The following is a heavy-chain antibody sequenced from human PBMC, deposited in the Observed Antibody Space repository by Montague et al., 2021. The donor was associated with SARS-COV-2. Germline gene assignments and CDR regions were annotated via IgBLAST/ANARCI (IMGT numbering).Heavy chain of an antibody. J-gene: IGHJ5*02. CDR2: ISYSGST. CDR1: GFSLSTSGMC. CDR3: ARRSYDILTGYSIPNWFDP. D-gene: IGHD3-9*01. V-gene: IGHV4-39*01. Sequence: LVKPTQTLTLTCTFSGFSLSTSGMCVSWIRQPPGKGLEWIGSISYSGSTYYNPSLKSRVTISVDTSKNQFSLKLSSVTAADTAVYYCARRSYDILTGYSIPNWFDPWGQGTLVTVSS.